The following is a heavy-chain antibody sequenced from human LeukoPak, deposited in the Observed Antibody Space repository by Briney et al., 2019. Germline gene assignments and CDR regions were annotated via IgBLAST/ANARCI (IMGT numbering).Heavy chain of an antibody. CDR2: IRYDGSNK. Sequence: PGGSLRLSCAASGFTFSSYGMHWVRQAPGKGLEWVAFIRYDGSNKYYADSVKGRFTISRDNSKNTLYLQMNSLRAEDTAVYYCAGMAAAAIDYWGQGTLVTVSS. CDR3: AGMAAAAIDY. V-gene: IGHV3-30*02. CDR1: GFTFSSYG. D-gene: IGHD6-13*01. J-gene: IGHJ4*02.